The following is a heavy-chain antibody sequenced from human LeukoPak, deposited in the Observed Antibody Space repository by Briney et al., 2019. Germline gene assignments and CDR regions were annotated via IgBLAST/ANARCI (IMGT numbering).Heavy chain of an antibody. V-gene: IGHV4-59*01. CDR3: AVGGGFWSGYWTPAIDY. D-gene: IGHD3-3*01. J-gene: IGHJ4*02. Sequence: SETLSLTCTVSGGSISSYYWSWIRQPPGKGLEWIGYVYYSGSTNYNPSLKSRVTISVDTSKNQFSLKLTSVTAADTAVYYCAVGGGFWSGYWTPAIDYWGQGTLVTVSS. CDR1: GGSISSYY. CDR2: VYYSGST.